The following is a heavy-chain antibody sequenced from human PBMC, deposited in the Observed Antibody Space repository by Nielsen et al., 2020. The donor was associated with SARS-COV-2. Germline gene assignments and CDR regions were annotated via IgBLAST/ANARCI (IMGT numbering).Heavy chain of an antibody. D-gene: IGHD3-10*01. CDR2: ISSSSSYI. Sequence: GGSLRLSCAASGFTFSSYAMHWVRQAPGKGLEWVSSISSSSSYIYYADSVKGRFTISRDNAKNSLYLQMNSLRAEDTAVYYCARDRGPHGMDVWGQGTTVTVSS. CDR1: GFTFSSYA. CDR3: ARDRGPHGMDV. J-gene: IGHJ6*02. V-gene: IGHV3-21*01.